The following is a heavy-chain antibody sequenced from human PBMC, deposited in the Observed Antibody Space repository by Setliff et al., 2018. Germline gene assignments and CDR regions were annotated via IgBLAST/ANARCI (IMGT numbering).Heavy chain of an antibody. CDR3: ARRPCDSSGYFNY. V-gene: IGHV1-3*01. J-gene: IGHJ4*02. D-gene: IGHD3-22*01. Sequence: ASVKVSCKASGYIFTYYAIHWVRQAPGQRLEWMGWINAGNGNTKYSQKFQGRVTITRDTSASTAYMELSSLTSEDTAVYYCARRPCDSSGYFNYWGQGTLVTVSS. CDR2: INAGNGNT. CDR1: GYIFTYYA.